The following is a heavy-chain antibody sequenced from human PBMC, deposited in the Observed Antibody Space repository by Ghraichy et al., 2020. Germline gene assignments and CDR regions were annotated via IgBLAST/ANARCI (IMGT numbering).Heavy chain of an antibody. CDR2: IIPIFGTA. V-gene: IGHV1-69*13. CDR1: GGTFSSYA. CDR3: ARSLSSPVLTAIPSWYFDL. D-gene: IGHD2-21*02. Sequence: SVKVSCKASGGTFSSYAISWVRQAPGQGLEWMGGIIPIFGTANYAQKFQGRVTITADESTSTAYMELSSLRSEDTAVYYCARSLSSPVLTAIPSWYFDLWGRGTLVTVSS. J-gene: IGHJ2*01.